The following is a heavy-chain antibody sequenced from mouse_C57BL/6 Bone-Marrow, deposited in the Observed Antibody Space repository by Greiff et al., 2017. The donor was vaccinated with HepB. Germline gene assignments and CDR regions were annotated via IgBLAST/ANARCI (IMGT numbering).Heavy chain of an antibody. Sequence: VQLVESGPELVKPGASVKISCKASGYAFSSSWMNWVKQRPGKGLEWIGRIYPGDGDTNYNGKFKGKATLTADKSSSTAYMQLSSLTSEDSAVYFCATYDEGNYYAMDYWGQGTSVTVSS. CDR3: ATYDEGNYYAMDY. V-gene: IGHV1-82*01. CDR1: GYAFSSSW. CDR2: IYPGDGDT. J-gene: IGHJ4*01. D-gene: IGHD2-12*01.